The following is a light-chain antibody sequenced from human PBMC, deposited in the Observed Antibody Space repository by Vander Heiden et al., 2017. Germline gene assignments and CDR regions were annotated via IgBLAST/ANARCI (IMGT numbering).Light chain of an antibody. J-gene: IGKJ4*01. CDR3: QQTYTTTQT. Sequence: DIQMTQSPSPLSASLGDRVTLPCRTSQSIGVYLNWYQQKPGQAPNLLIYIASSLQTGVPPRFSGSGSGIDFTLTISSLQPEDSATYYCQQTYTTTQTCGGGTKVEIK. V-gene: IGKV1-39*01. CDR1: QSIGVY. CDR2: IAS.